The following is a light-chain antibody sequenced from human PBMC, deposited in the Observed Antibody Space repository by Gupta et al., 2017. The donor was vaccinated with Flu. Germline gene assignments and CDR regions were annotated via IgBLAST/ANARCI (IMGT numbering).Light chain of an antibody. J-gene: IGLJ3*02. Sequence: ISNIGSNYVSWYQQLPGTVPKLLIYESHERPSGIPDRFSGSKSGTSATLGITGLQTGDEADYYCATWDNSLSAGVFGGGTKLTVL. CDR1: ISNIGSNY. CDR2: ESH. CDR3: ATWDNSLSAGV. V-gene: IGLV1-51*02.